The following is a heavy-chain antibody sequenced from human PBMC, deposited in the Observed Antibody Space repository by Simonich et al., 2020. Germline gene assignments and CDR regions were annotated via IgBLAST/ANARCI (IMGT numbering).Heavy chain of an antibody. CDR3: ARVPPTSGSYYYYYYYMDV. J-gene: IGHJ6*03. CDR2: INPNSGGT. Sequence: QVQLVQSGAEVKKPGASVKVSCKASGYTFTGYYMHWVRQAPGQGFEWMGWINPNSGGTNNAQKFQGRVTMTRDTSISTAYMELSRLRSDDTAVYYCARVPPTSGSYYYYYYYMDVWGKGTTVTVSS. D-gene: IGHD1-26*01. V-gene: IGHV1-2*02. CDR1: GYTFTGYY.